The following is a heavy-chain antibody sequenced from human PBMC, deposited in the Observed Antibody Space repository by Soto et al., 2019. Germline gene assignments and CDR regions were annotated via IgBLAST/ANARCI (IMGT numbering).Heavy chain of an antibody. D-gene: IGHD3-22*01. Sequence: QVQLVQSGAEVKKPGSSVKVSCKASGGTFSNYTISWVRQAPGQGLEWMGRIIPILGIANYAQKFQGRVTITADKSPSTAYMELSSLRSEDTAVYYCAREWVDSSGDYYNDYWGQGTLVTVSS. V-gene: IGHV1-69*08. CDR1: GGTFSNYT. CDR3: AREWVDSSGDYYNDY. J-gene: IGHJ4*02. CDR2: IIPILGIA.